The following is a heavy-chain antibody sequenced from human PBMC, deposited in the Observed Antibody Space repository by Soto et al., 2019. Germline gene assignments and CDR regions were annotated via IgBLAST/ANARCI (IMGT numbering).Heavy chain of an antibody. CDR3: ARGGIVVVPAAFGANWFDP. V-gene: IGHV4-34*01. CDR2: INHSGST. D-gene: IGHD2-2*01. J-gene: IGHJ5*02. Sequence: ASETLSLTCAVYGGSFSGYYWSWIRQPPGKGLEWIGEINHSGSTNYNPSLKSRVTISVDTSKNQFSLKLSSVTAADTAVYYCARGGIVVVPAAFGANWFDPWGQGTLVTVSS. CDR1: GGSFSGYY.